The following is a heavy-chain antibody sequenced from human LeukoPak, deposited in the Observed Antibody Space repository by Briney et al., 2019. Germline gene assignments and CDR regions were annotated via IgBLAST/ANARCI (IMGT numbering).Heavy chain of an antibody. CDR3: ARDEWLVPGEKFDY. CDR1: GYTFTSYG. J-gene: IGHJ4*02. CDR2: ISAYNLNT. V-gene: IGHV1-18*01. D-gene: IGHD6-19*01. Sequence: ASVKVSCKASGYTFTSYGISWVRQAPGQGLEWMGWISAYNLNTKYAQKLQGRVTMTTDTSTSTAYMELTRLRSDETAVYYCARDEWLVPGEKFDYWGQGTLVTVSS.